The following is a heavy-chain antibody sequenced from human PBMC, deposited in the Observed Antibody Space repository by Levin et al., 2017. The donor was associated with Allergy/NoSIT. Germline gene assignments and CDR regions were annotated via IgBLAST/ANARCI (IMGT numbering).Heavy chain of an antibody. D-gene: IGHD3-22*01. Sequence: GGSLRLSCAASGFTLNNHHIHWVRQAPGRGLEWVAVISDDEDTESYADSVRGRFAISRDISRNIVFLQMNSLRVEDTAVYYCARDHRDGYFFVDYWGQGTLITVSS. CDR3: ARDHRDGYFFVDY. J-gene: IGHJ4*02. CDR2: ISDDEDTE. CDR1: GFTLNNHH. V-gene: IGHV3-30*09.